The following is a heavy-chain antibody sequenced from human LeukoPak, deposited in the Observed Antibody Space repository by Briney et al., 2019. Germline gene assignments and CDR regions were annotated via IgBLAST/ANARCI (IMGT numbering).Heavy chain of an antibody. V-gene: IGHV3-9*01. CDR3: AKDIMIVVAHPSFEY. CDR2: ISWNSGSI. Sequence: GKSLRLSCAASGFTFDNYAMHWVRQAPGKGLEWVSGISWNSGSIGYADSVKGRFTISRDNAKNSLYLQMNSLRAEDTALYYCAKDIMIVVAHPSFEYWGQGTLVTVSS. D-gene: IGHD3-22*01. CDR1: GFTFDNYA. J-gene: IGHJ4*02.